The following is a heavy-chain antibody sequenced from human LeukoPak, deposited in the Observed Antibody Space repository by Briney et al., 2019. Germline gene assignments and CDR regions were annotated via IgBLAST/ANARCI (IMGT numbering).Heavy chain of an antibody. CDR3: ARVAFRAMDV. V-gene: IGHV3-7*01. CDR2: IKQDGREK. D-gene: IGHD2-21*01. Sequence: GGSLRLSCEASGFSFSTYWMTWVRQAPGKGLEWVANIKQDGREKFYLDSVKGRFTISKDNAKNSLYLQMNSLRPEDTAVYHCARVAFRAMDVWGQGTTVTVSS. CDR1: GFSFSTYW. J-gene: IGHJ6*02.